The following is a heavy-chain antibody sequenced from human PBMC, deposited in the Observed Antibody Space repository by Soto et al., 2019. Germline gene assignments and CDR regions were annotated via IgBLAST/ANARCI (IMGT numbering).Heavy chain of an antibody. Sequence: GGSLRLSCAASGFTFNSYAMSWVRQAPGKGLEWVSGIGSSGGGIYYADSVEGRFTISRDNSRTTLYLQMNSLRVEDTAVYYCAKDRGYSYGYVEYWGQGTLVTVSS. CDR1: GFTFNSYA. CDR2: IGSSGGGI. V-gene: IGHV3-23*01. D-gene: IGHD5-18*01. CDR3: AKDRGYSYGYVEY. J-gene: IGHJ4*02.